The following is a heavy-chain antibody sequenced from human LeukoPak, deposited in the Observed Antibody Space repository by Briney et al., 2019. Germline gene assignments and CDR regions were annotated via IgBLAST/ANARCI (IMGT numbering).Heavy chain of an antibody. CDR1: GFTFSNTW. Sequence: GGSLRLSCAASGFTFSNTWMSWVRQAPGKGLEWVGRVKSKADDGTTDYAAPVQGRFTISRDDSKNTLSLQMNSLKTEDTAVYYCATEGGSGSYYGDDAFDMWGQGTMVTVSS. V-gene: IGHV3-15*01. D-gene: IGHD3-10*01. J-gene: IGHJ3*02. CDR2: VKSKADDGTT. CDR3: ATEGGSGSYYGDDAFDM.